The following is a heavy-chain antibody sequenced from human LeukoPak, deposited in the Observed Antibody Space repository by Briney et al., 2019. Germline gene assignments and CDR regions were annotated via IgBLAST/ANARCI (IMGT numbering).Heavy chain of an antibody. CDR3: AAAAPGTDWLDP. J-gene: IGHJ5*02. CDR1: GFTFRRYG. V-gene: IGHV3-21*01. Sequence: GGSLRLSCAASGFTFRRYGMNWVRQAPGKGLEWVSSISSSSAYIYYADSVKGRFTISRDNAENSLYLQMNSLRAEDTAVYYCAAAAPGTDWLDPWGQGTLVTVSS. CDR2: ISSSSAYI. D-gene: IGHD6-13*01.